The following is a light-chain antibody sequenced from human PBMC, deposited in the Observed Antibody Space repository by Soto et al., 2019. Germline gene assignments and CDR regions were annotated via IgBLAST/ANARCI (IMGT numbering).Light chain of an antibody. J-gene: IGKJ4*01. CDR2: KAS. CDR3: QQYNSYGLT. Sequence: DIQMTQSPSTLSASVGDRVTITCRASQSISSWLAWYQQKPGKAPKLLIYKASSLESGVSSRFSGSGSGTEFTLTISSLQPDGFATYYCQQYNSYGLTFGGGNKVEIK. CDR1: QSISSW. V-gene: IGKV1-5*03.